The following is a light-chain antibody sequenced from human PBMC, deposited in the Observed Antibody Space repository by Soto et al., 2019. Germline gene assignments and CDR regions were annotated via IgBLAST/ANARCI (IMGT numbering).Light chain of an antibody. CDR2: EVS. CDR3: SSYAGSNNYV. V-gene: IGLV2-8*01. CDR1: SSDVGHYNY. Sequence: QSALTQPPSASGSPGQSVTISCTGTSSDVGHYNYVSWYQQHPGKAPKLMIYEVSERPSGVPDRFSGSKSGNTASLSVSGLQADDEADYYCSSYAGSNNYVFGTGTKLNVL. J-gene: IGLJ1*01.